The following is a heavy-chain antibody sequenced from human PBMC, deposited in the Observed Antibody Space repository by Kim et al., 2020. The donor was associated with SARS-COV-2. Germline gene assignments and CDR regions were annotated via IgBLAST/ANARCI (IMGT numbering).Heavy chain of an antibody. D-gene: IGHD6-19*01. CDR1: GYTLNDNH. J-gene: IGHJ4*02. V-gene: IGHV1-2*06. Sequence: ASVKVSCRASGYTLNDNHINWVRQAPGQGLEWMGRINPHSGGTNYAQKFQGRVTMTRDTSISTAYMELRSLRSDDTAVYYCTTSAVSDVDYWGQGTLVTGSS. CDR3: TTSAVSDVDY. CDR2: INPHSGGT.